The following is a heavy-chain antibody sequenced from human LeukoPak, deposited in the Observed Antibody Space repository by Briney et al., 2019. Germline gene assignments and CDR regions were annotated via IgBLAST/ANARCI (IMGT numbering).Heavy chain of an antibody. D-gene: IGHD2-21*01. CDR3: ASSRAIPYYYGMDV. CDR1: GYTFTSYG. J-gene: IGHJ6*02. Sequence: GASVKVSCKASGYTFTSYGISWVRQAPGQRLEWMGWISAYNGNTNYAQKLQGRVTMTTDTSTSTAYMELRSLRSDDTAVYYCASSRAIPYYYGMDVWGQGTTVTVSS. V-gene: IGHV1-18*01. CDR2: ISAYNGNT.